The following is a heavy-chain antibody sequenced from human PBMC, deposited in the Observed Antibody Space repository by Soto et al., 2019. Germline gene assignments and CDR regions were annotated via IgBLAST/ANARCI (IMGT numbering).Heavy chain of an antibody. V-gene: IGHV3-23*01. J-gene: IGHJ6*02. D-gene: IGHD5-12*01. CDR1: GFTFSSYA. Sequence: PGGSLRLSCAASGFTFSSYAMSWVRQAPGEGLEWVSAISGSGGSTYYADSVKGRFTISRDNSKNTLYLQMNSLRAEDTAVYYCAKWATITYYYYYGMDVWGQGTTVTVSS. CDR3: AKWATITYYYYYGMDV. CDR2: ISGSGGST.